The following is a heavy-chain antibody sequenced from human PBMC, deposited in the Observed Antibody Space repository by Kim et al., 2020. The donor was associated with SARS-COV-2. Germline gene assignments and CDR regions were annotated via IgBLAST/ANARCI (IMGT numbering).Heavy chain of an antibody. CDR1: GGAISSSSYY. J-gene: IGHJ6*02. CDR2: IYYSGSA. D-gene: IGHD3-10*01. Sequence: SETLSLTCTVSGGAISSSSYYWGWLRQPPGKGLYWFGHIYYSGSAYYNPSLKSRVTISVDTSKNQFSLKLSSVTAAATAVYYCARVRASGSSPYYDYCNMDVWGQGTTVTVSS. CDR3: ARVRASGSSPYYDYCNMDV. V-gene: IGHV4-39*01.